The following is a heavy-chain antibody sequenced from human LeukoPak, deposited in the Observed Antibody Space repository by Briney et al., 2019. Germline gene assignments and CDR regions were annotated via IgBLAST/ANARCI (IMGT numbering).Heavy chain of an antibody. CDR2: IYSGGST. J-gene: IGHJ4*02. Sequence: GGSLRLSCAASEFSVGSNYMTWVRQAPGKGLEWVSLIYSGGSTYYADSVKGRFTISRDNSKNTLYLQMNSLRAEDTAVYYCAKDIVGARACFDYWGQGTLVTVSS. CDR3: AKDIVGARACFDY. CDR1: EFSVGSNY. D-gene: IGHD1-26*01. V-gene: IGHV3-53*01.